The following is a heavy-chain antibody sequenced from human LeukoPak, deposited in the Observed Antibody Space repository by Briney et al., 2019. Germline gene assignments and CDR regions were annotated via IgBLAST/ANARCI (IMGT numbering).Heavy chain of an antibody. J-gene: IGHJ4*02. CDR1: GFTFSSYA. CDR2: ISYDGSNK. V-gene: IGHV3-30*04. Sequence: GGSLRLSCAASGFTFSSYAMHWVRQAPGKGLEWVAVISYDGSNKYYADSVKGRFTISRDNSKNTLYLQMNSLRAEDTAVYYCAKDLSAKDPTTYYYDSSGYYYPGDWGQGTLVTVSS. CDR3: AKDLSAKDPTTYYYDSSGYYYPGD. D-gene: IGHD3-22*01.